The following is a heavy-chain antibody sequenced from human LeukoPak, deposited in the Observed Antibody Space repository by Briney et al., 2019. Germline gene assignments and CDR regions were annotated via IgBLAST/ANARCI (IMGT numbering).Heavy chain of an antibody. CDR2: IDWDDDK. D-gene: IGHD3-9*01. J-gene: IGHJ6*03. CDR1: GFSLSTSGMC. CDR3: ARTPGGYYDILTGYNYYYYMDV. Sequence: SGPALVKPRQTLTLTCTFSGFSLSTSGMCVSWIRQPPGKALEWLARIDWDDDKYYSTSLKTRLTISKDTSKNQVVLTMTNMDPVDTATYYCARTPGGYYDILTGYNYYYYMDVWGKGTTVTVSS. V-gene: IGHV2-70*11.